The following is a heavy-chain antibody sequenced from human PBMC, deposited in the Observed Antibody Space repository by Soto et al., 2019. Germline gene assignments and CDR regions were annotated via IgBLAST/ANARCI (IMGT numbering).Heavy chain of an antibody. CDR2: ISYDGSNK. Sequence: GGSLRLSCAASGFTFSSYAMHWVRQAPGKGLEWVAVISYDGSNKYYADSVKGRFTTSRDKSKNTLFLQMDSLRAEDTAVYYCAKKGGSGWPWYFDYWGLGTLVTVSS. J-gene: IGHJ4*02. V-gene: IGHV3-30-3*02. CDR3: AKKGGSGWPWYFDY. CDR1: GFTFSSYA. D-gene: IGHD6-19*01.